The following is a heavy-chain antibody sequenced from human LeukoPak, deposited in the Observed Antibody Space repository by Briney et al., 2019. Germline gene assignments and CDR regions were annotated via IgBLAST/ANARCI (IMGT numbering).Heavy chain of an antibody. D-gene: IGHD1-14*01. Sequence: GESLKISCKGSGYSFPAYWIGWVRQMPGKGLEWMGIIFPGDSDTRDSPSFQGQVTISADKSLSTAYLQWSSLKASDTAMYYGARNHEDNAKCDYWGQGTLVTVSS. V-gene: IGHV5-51*01. CDR1: GYSFPAYW. CDR2: IFPGDSDT. J-gene: IGHJ4*02. CDR3: ARNHEDNAKCDY.